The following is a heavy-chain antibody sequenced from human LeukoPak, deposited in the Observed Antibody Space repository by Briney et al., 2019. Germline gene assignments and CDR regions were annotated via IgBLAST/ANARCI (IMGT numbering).Heavy chain of an antibody. CDR2: IRYDGSNK. J-gene: IGHJ5*02. CDR3: AKDRVVPAAKGPFWFDP. D-gene: IGHD2-2*01. CDR1: GFTFSSYG. V-gene: IGHV3-30*02. Sequence: GGSLRLSRAASGFTFSSYGMHWVRQAPGKGLEWVAFIRYDGSNKYYADSVKGRFTISRDNSKNTLYLQMNSLRAEDTAVYYCAKDRVVPAAKGPFWFDPWGQGTLVTVSS.